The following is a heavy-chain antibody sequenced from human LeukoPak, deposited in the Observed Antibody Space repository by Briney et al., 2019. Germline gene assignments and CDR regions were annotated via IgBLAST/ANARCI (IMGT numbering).Heavy chain of an antibody. J-gene: IGHJ4*02. CDR2: IIPIFGTA. V-gene: IGHV1-69*13. D-gene: IGHD6-6*01. CDR3: ARAEWRQQLFPFDY. Sequence: GASVKVSCKASGYTFTSYGISWVRQAPGQGLEWMGGIIPIFGTANYAQKFQGRVTITADESTSTAYMELSSLRSEDTAVYYCARAEWRQQLFPFDYWGQGTLVTVSS. CDR1: GYTFTSYG.